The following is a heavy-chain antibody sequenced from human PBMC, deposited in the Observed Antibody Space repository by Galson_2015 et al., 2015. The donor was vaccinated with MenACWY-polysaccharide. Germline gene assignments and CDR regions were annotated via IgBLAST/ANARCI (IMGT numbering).Heavy chain of an antibody. V-gene: IGHV3-7*01. Sequence: SLRLSCAASGFTFTSYWMSWVRRAPGKGLEWVANIRQDGSETYYVDSVKGRFTISRDNAKNSLYLQMNSLRADDTAVYYCTRPRTYWGQGTLVTVSS. CDR2: IRQDGSET. J-gene: IGHJ4*02. CDR3: TRPRTY. CDR1: GFTFTSYW.